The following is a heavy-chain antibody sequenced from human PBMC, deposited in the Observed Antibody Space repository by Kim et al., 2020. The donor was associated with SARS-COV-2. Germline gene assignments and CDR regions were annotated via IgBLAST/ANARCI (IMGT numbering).Heavy chain of an antibody. CDR2: GT. CDR3: ARGGRGVLDY. J-gene: IGHJ4*02. D-gene: IGHD3-10*01. V-gene: IGHV1-2*04. Sequence: GTNYAQKFQGWVTMTRDTSISTAYMELSRLRSDDTAVYYCARGGRGVLDYWGQGTLVTVSS.